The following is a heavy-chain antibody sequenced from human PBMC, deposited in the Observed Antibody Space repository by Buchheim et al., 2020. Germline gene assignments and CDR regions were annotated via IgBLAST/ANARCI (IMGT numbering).Heavy chain of an antibody. CDR3: ARGDYDYVWGSYRYPLIFDY. CDR1: GYTFTGYY. J-gene: IGHJ4*02. V-gene: IGHV1-2*04. D-gene: IGHD3-16*02. CDR2: INPNSGGT. Sequence: QVQLVQSGAEVKKPGASVKVSCKASGYTFTGYYMHWVRQAPGQGLEWMGWINPNSGGTNYAQKFQGWVTMTRVTSISTAYMELSRLRSDDTAVYYCARGDYDYVWGSYRYPLIFDYWGQGTL.